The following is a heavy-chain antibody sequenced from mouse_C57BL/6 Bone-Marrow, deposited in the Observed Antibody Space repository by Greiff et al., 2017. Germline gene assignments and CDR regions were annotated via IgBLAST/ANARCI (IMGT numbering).Heavy chain of an antibody. J-gene: IGHJ3*01. CDR3: SVPAWFAY. CDR1: GFTFRNYW. CDR2: IRLKSGNYAT. Sequence: EVKLEESGGGLVQPGGSMKLSCVASGFTFRNYWMNWVRQSPEKGLEWVAQIRLKSGNYATNYAESVKGRFTISRDESKSSDDLQMNNLRAEDTGIYYYSVPAWFAYWGQGTLVTVSA. V-gene: IGHV6-3*01.